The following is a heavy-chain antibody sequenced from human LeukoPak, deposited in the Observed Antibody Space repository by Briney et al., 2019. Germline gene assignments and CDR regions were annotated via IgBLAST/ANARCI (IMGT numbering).Heavy chain of an antibody. D-gene: IGHD1-26*01. CDR2: INEDGSEK. Sequence: GGSLRLSCAASAFTFSRYWTSWVRQAPGKGLEWVANINEDGSEKYYLDSVRGRFTISRDNAKNSLYLQMDSLRAEDTAVYYCAKSPIVGATFYFDYWGQGTLVTVSS. J-gene: IGHJ4*02. V-gene: IGHV3-7*03. CDR1: AFTFSRYW. CDR3: AKSPIVGATFYFDY.